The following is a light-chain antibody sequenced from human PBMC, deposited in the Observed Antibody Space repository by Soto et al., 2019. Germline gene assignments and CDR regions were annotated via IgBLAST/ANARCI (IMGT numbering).Light chain of an antibody. CDR1: SSDVGDYVY. CDR3: SSYSSGSTL. CDR2: DVT. J-gene: IGLJ2*01. V-gene: IGLV2-14*03. Sequence: QSALTQPASVSGSPGQSITISCTGTSSDVGDYVYVSWYQQHPGKAPKLMIYDVTNRPSGVSNRFSGSKSGNTASLTISGLQAEDEADYYCSSYSSGSTLFGGGTKVTVL.